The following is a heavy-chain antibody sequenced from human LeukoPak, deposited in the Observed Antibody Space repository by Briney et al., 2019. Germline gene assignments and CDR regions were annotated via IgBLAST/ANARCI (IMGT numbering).Heavy chain of an antibody. V-gene: IGHV3-15*01. D-gene: IGHD2-21*02. J-gene: IGHJ4*02. CDR1: GFTFSNAW. CDR3: TTEYCGGDCYFDY. CDR2: IKSKTDGGTT. Sequence: PGGSLRLSCAASGFTFSNAWMSWVRQAPGKALEWVGRIKSKTDGGTTDYAAPVKGRFTISRDDSKNTLYLQMNSLKTEDTAVYYCTTEYCGGDCYFDYWGQGTLATVSS.